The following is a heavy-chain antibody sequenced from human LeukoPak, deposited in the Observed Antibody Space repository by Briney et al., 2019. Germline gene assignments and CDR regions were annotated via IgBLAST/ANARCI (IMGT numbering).Heavy chain of an antibody. CDR3: AREVQWELHNWFDP. CDR1: GFTFSSYS. D-gene: IGHD1-26*01. J-gene: IGHJ5*02. V-gene: IGHV3-21*01. Sequence: PGGSLRLSCAASGFTFSSYSMNWVRQAPGKGLEWVSSISSSSSYIYYADSVKGRFTISRDNAKNSLYLQMNSLRAEDTAVYYCAREVQWELHNWFDPWGQGTLVTVSS. CDR2: ISSSSSYI.